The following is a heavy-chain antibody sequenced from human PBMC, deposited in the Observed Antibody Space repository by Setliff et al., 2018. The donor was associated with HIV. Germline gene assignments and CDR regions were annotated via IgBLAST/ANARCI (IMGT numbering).Heavy chain of an antibody. V-gene: IGHV3-30*04. D-gene: IGHD3-22*01. Sequence: GGSLRLSCAASGFSFRNYAMHWVRQAPGKGLEWVAIISFDGSNKYYADSVKGRFTISRDKSNNTLYLRMNSLRVEDTAVYYCARDHRWFLQGANSGVDHWGQGTLVTVSS. CDR3: ARDHRWFLQGANSGVDH. CDR1: GFSFRNYA. CDR2: ISFDGSNK. J-gene: IGHJ4*02.